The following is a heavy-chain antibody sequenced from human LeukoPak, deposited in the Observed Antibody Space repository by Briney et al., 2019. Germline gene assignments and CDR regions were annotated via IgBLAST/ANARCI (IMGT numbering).Heavy chain of an antibody. D-gene: IGHD4-17*01. Sequence: GGSLRLSCEASGFTFSHYEMNWVRQAPGKGLEWVSYISSSGYTIYYADSVKGRFTISRDNAKNSLYLQMNSLRAEDTAVYYCAKAVDDYGDYVVDYWGQGTLVTVSS. CDR2: ISSSGYTI. CDR3: AKAVDDYGDYVVDY. V-gene: IGHV3-48*03. J-gene: IGHJ4*02. CDR1: GFTFSHYE.